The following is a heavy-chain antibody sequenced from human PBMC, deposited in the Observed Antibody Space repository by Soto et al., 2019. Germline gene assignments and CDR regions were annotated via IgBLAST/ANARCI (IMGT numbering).Heavy chain of an antibody. V-gene: IGHV3-23*01. D-gene: IGHD6-13*01. Sequence: PGGSQRLSCTASGFTFSRHVMTWVRLASGKELEWVSGLSDSGGSIYYADSVRARFTISRENSIKSLYLQMNTLRAEDSALFYCAEVSSRWYAGFSDLWGQETVVTVSS. J-gene: IGHJ5*02. CDR2: LSDSGGSI. CDR1: GFTFSRHV. CDR3: AEVSSRWYAGFSDL.